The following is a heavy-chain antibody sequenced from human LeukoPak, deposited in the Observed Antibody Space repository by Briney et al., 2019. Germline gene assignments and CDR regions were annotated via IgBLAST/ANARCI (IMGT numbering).Heavy chain of an antibody. CDR2: IYTSGST. Sequence: SETLSLTCTVSGNSITNYFWSWIRQPPGKGLEWIGRIYTSGSTNYNPSLKSRVTMSVDTSKNQFSLKLSSVTAADTAVYYCARGGYGDYSSYWGQGTLVTVSS. CDR3: ARGGYGDYSSY. J-gene: IGHJ4*02. V-gene: IGHV4-4*07. CDR1: GNSITNYF. D-gene: IGHD4-17*01.